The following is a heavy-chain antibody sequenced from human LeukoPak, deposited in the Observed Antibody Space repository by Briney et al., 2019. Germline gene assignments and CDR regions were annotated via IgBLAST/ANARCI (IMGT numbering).Heavy chain of an antibody. CDR3: ARHIRGNYYDY. Sequence: ASVKVSCKASGGTFSSYAISWVRQAPGQGLEWMGRIIPISGTANYAQKFQGRVTITADKSTSTAYMELSSLRSEDTAVYYCARHIRGNYYDYWGQGTLVTVSS. CDR2: IIPISGTA. J-gene: IGHJ4*02. V-gene: IGHV1-69*06. D-gene: IGHD1-26*01. CDR1: GGTFSSYA.